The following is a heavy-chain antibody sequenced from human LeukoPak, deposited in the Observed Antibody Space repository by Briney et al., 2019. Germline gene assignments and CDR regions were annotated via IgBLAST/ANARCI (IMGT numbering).Heavy chain of an antibody. V-gene: IGHV1-69*13. CDR2: IIPIFGTA. D-gene: IGHD6-19*01. J-gene: IGHJ6*02. Sequence: ASVKVSCKASGGTFSSYAISWVRQAPGQGLEWMGGIIPIFGTANYAQKFQGRVTITADESTSTAYMELSSLRSEDTAVYYCARDPGTAQWLGPPYYYGMDVWGQGTTVTVSS. CDR1: GGTFSSYA. CDR3: ARDPGTAQWLGPPYYYGMDV.